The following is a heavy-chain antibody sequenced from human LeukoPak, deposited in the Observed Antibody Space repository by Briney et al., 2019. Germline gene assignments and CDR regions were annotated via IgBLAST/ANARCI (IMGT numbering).Heavy chain of an antibody. CDR1: GFTFSSYA. CDR2: IYASGENT. J-gene: IGHJ3*02. Sequence: GGSLRLSCAASGFTFSSYAMTWVRQAPGKGLEWVSGIYASGENTYYADSVKGRFTISRDNSKNTLYLQMNSLRGEDTAVYYCARQYYYDTSGYDAFDIWGQGTMVTVSS. CDR3: ARQYYYDTSGYDAFDI. V-gene: IGHV3-23*01. D-gene: IGHD3-22*01.